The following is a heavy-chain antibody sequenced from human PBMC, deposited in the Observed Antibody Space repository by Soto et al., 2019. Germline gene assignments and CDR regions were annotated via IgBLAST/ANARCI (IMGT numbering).Heavy chain of an antibody. V-gene: IGHV1-69*13. CDR2: IIPIFGTA. CDR3: ARALGLNDWSPGDY. CDR1: GGTFSSSS. D-gene: IGHD3-9*01. Sequence: GASVKVSCKASGGTFSSSSISWVRQAPGQGLEWMGGIIPIFGTANYAQKFQGRVTITADESTSTAYMELSSLRSEDTAVYYCARALGLNDWSPGDYWGQGTLVTVSS. J-gene: IGHJ4*02.